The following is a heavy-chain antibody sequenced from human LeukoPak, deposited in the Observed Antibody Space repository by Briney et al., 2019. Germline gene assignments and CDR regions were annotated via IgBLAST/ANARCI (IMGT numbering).Heavy chain of an antibody. J-gene: IGHJ4*02. CDR3: AIASGGRGGLDY. Sequence: GGSLRLSCAASGFTFSNYWMSWVRQDPGKGLEWVANINQAGSEEYYVDSVEGRFTISRDNAKNSLYLQLNSLRAEDTAVYYCAIASGGRGGLDYWGQGTLVTVSS. D-gene: IGHD2-21*01. CDR1: GFTFSNYW. CDR2: INQAGSEE. V-gene: IGHV3-7*03.